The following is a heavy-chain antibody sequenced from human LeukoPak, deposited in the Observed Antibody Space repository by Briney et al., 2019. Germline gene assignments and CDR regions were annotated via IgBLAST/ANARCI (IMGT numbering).Heavy chain of an antibody. Sequence: ASVKVSCKVSGYTLTELSMHWVRQAPGKGLEWMGGFDPDDGETIYAQKFQGRVTMTEDTSTDTAYMELSSLRSEDTAVYYCATESNGTTIPYYYYGMDVWGQGTTVTVSS. D-gene: IGHD1-7*01. CDR1: GYTLTELS. CDR2: FDPDDGET. V-gene: IGHV1-24*01. CDR3: ATESNGTTIPYYYYGMDV. J-gene: IGHJ6*02.